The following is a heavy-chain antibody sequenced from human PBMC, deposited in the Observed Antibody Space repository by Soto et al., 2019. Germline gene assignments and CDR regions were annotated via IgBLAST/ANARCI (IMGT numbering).Heavy chain of an antibody. Sequence: QVQPVESGGGVVQPGRSLRLSCAASGFTFSSYGMHWVRQAPGKGLEWVAVISYDGSNKYYADSVKGRFTISRDNSKNTLYLQMNSLRAEDTAVYYCAKVLDYGDYVDAFDIWGQGTMVTVSS. CDR1: GFTFSSYG. J-gene: IGHJ3*02. V-gene: IGHV3-30*18. CDR3: AKVLDYGDYVDAFDI. CDR2: ISYDGSNK. D-gene: IGHD4-17*01.